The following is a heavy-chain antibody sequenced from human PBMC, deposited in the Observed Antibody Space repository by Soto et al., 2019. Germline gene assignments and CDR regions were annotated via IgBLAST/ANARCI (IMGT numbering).Heavy chain of an antibody. CDR3: AKQGGYYDILTGYSPPWYYYGMDV. CDR1: GFTFSSYA. D-gene: IGHD3-9*01. V-gene: IGHV3-23*01. Sequence: GGSLRLSCAASGFTFSSYAMSWVRQAPGKGLEWVSAISGSGGSTYYADSVKGRFTISRDNSKNTLYLQMNSLRAEDTAVYYCAKQGGYYDILTGYSPPWYYYGMDVWGQGTTVTVSS. J-gene: IGHJ6*02. CDR2: ISGSGGST.